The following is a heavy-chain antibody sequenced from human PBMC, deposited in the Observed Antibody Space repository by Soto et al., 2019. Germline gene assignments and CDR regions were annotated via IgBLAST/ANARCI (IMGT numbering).Heavy chain of an antibody. Sequence: EVQLLESGGGLVQRGGSLRLSCAASGFIFSSYAMSWVRQAPGKGLEWVSGLSGSGDSTFYADSVKGRFTISRDNSKNTLYLQMNRLRAEDTAVYYCAKELLAKDYWGQGPLVTVSS. V-gene: IGHV3-23*01. CDR1: GFIFSSYA. J-gene: IGHJ4*02. CDR2: LSGSGDST. D-gene: IGHD2-15*01. CDR3: AKELLAKDY.